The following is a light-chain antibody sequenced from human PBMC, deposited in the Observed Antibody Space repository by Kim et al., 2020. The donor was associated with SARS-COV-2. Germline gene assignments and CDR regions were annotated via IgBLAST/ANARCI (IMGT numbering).Light chain of an antibody. J-gene: IGLJ1*01. CDR2: KDT. V-gene: IGLV3-25*03. Sequence: SYELTQPPSVSVSPGQTARITCSGDALPKEYAYWYRHKPGQAPVLVMYKDTERPSGIPERFSGSSSGTTVTLTISGVQAEDEADYYCQSADSSGTYRVFGTGTKVTVL. CDR1: ALPKEY. CDR3: QSADSSGTYRV.